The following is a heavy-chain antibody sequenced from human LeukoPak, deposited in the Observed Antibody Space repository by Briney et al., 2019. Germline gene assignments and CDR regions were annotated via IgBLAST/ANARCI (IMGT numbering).Heavy chain of an antibody. J-gene: IGHJ4*02. CDR2: ISSTTSYI. CDR1: GFTFSNYT. CDR3: ARRAGAYSHPYDY. V-gene: IGHV3-21*01. D-gene: IGHD4/OR15-4a*01. Sequence: GGSLRLSCAASGFTFSNYTMNWVRQAPGKGLEWISSISSTTSYIYYADSVKGRFTISRDNAKNSLYLQMNSLRAEDTAVYYCARRAGAYSHPYDYWGQGTLVTVSS.